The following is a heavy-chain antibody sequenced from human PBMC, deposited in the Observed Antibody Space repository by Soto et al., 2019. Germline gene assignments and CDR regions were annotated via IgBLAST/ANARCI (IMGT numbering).Heavy chain of an antibody. V-gene: IGHV4-4*02. Sequence: LXLTCAVPVGSISSSHWWGWVRQAPVKGLEWIGEIYHSGSTNYNPSLKSRITMSVDKSKNQFSVNLSSATAADTAVYYCVRDADETAIVPAPWLVWGRGTMVTVSS. CDR1: VGSISSSHW. CDR3: VRDADETAIVPAPWLV. D-gene: IGHD2-21*02. CDR2: IYHSGST. J-gene: IGHJ6*02.